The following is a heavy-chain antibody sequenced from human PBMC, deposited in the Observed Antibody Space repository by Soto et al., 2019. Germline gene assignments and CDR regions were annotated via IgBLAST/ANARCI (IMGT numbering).Heavy chain of an antibody. CDR1: GGSISSGDYY. J-gene: IGHJ4*02. CDR3: ARGIVGATLDY. V-gene: IGHV4-30-4*01. CDR2: LYYSGST. D-gene: IGHD1-26*01. Sequence: QVQLQESGPGLVKPSQTLSLTCTVSGGSISSGDYYWSWIRQPPGKGLKWIGYLYYSGSTYYNPSLKSRVTLSVDTSKNQFSLKLSSVTAADTAVYYCARGIVGATLDYWGQGTLVTVSS.